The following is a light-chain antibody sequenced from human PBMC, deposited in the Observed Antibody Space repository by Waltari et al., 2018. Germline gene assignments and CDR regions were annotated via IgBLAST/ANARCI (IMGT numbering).Light chain of an antibody. Sequence: QSALTQPASVSGSPGQSITISCTGTSSDVGGYNYVSWYQQHPGKAPQLMIYDVSKRPSGVSNRFSGSKSGNTASLTISGLQAEDEADYYCCSYAGSSFVFGGGTKLTVL. J-gene: IGLJ2*01. CDR1: SSDVGGYNY. CDR3: CSYAGSSFV. CDR2: DVS. V-gene: IGLV2-23*02.